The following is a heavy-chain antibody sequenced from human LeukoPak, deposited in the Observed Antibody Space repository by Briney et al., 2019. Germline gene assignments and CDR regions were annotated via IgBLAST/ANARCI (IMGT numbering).Heavy chain of an antibody. Sequence: AGSLRLAWAASGFTFSIYSVNWVRQAPGGGRGWVSSISSSSYIYYADSVKGRFTISRDNAKHSLYLQMHSLRAEDTAVYYCARGTASRGDASIGYCFDYWGQGTLVTVSS. CDR1: GFTFSIYS. J-gene: IGHJ4*02. V-gene: IGHV3-21*01. CDR3: ARGTASRGDASIGYCFDY. D-gene: IGHD3-22*01. CDR2: ISSSSYI.